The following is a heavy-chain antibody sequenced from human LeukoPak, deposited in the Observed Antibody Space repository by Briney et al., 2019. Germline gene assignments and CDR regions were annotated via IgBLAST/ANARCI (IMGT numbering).Heavy chain of an antibody. V-gene: IGHV1-2*02. CDR2: INPNSGGT. CDR3: AREMELGAISY. D-gene: IGHD1-26*01. Sequence: ASVKVSCKASGYTFTGYYMHWVRQAPGQGLERMGWINPNSGGTNYAQKFQGRVTMTRDTSISTAYMELSRLRSDDTAMYYCAREMELGAISYWGQGTLVTVSS. J-gene: IGHJ4*02. CDR1: GYTFTGYY.